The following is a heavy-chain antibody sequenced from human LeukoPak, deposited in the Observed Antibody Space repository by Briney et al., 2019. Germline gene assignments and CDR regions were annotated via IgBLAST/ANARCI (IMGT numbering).Heavy chain of an antibody. Sequence: GGSLRLSCAASGFTFSSNYMSWVRQAPGKGLEWVSVIYSGGSAYYADSVKGRFTISRDNSKNTLYLQMNSLRAEDTAVYYCAKGLRTSDVIDYWGQGTLVTVSS. V-gene: IGHV3-53*01. J-gene: IGHJ4*02. CDR1: GFTFSSNY. D-gene: IGHD4-17*01. CDR3: AKGLRTSDVIDY. CDR2: IYSGGSA.